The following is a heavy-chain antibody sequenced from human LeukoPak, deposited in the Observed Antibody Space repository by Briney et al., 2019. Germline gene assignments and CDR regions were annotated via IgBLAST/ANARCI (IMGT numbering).Heavy chain of an antibody. Sequence: PGRSLRLSCAASGFTFSSYAMHWVRQAPGKGLEWVAVISYDGSNKYYADSLKGRFTISRDNAKNSLYLQMNSLRAEDTAVYYCARVRSSGLLPDYWGQGTLVTVSS. CDR3: ARVRSSGLLPDY. D-gene: IGHD6-19*01. CDR2: ISYDGSNK. J-gene: IGHJ4*02. V-gene: IGHV3-30*04. CDR1: GFTFSSYA.